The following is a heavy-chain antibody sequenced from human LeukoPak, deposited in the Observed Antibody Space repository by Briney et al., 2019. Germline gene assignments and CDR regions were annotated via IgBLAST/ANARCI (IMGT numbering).Heavy chain of an antibody. CDR2: ISAYNGNT. V-gene: IGHV1-18*01. Sequence: ASVKVSCKASGYTFTSYGIRWVRPAPGQGLEWMGWISAYNGNTNYAQKLQGRVTMTTDTSTSTAYMELRSLRSDDTAVYYCARDSRMRSPHYYYGMDVWGQGTTVTVSS. D-gene: IGHD2-2*01. J-gene: IGHJ6*02. CDR1: GYTFTSYG. CDR3: ARDSRMRSPHYYYGMDV.